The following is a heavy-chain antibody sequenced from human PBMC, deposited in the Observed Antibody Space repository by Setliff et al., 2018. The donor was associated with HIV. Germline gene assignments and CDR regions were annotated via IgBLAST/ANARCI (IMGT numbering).Heavy chain of an antibody. V-gene: IGHV3-7*01. J-gene: IGHJ4*02. CDR2: IKLDGSDK. Sequence: PGGSLRLSCTASGFTFGDFVMSWVRQAPGKGLEWVASIKLDGSDKYYVDSVKGRFTISRDNAENSRYLQMNNLRAEDTAGYYCARGSGVFDYWGLGTLVTVSS. CDR1: GFTFGDFV. D-gene: IGHD3-3*01. CDR3: ARGSGVFDY.